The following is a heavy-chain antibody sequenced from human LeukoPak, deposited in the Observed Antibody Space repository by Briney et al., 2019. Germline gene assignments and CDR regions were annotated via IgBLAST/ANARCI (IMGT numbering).Heavy chain of an antibody. D-gene: IGHD3-22*01. J-gene: IGHJ3*02. Sequence: SETLSLTCTVSGDSISSGDYYWSWLRQPAGKGLEWLGRISSSGSTNYNPSLKSRVTISVNTSKNQFPLKLSSVTAADTAVYFCARGPYSYDSSGAFDIWGQGTMVTVSS. CDR2: ISSSGST. V-gene: IGHV4-61*02. CDR1: GDSISSGDYY. CDR3: ARGPYSYDSSGAFDI.